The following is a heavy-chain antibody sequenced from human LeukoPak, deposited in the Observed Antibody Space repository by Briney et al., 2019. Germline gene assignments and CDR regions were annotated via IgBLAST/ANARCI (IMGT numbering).Heavy chain of an antibody. V-gene: IGHV4-4*07. D-gene: IGHD5-24*01. CDR3: ARERSPLPYYYYYGMDV. CDR2: IYTSGST. Sequence: PSETLSLTCTVSGGSISSYYWSWIRQPAGKGLEWIGRIYTSGSTNYSPSLKSRVTMSVDTSKNQFSLKLSSVTAADTAVYYCARERSPLPYYYYYGMDVWGQGTTVTVSS. J-gene: IGHJ6*02. CDR1: GGSISSYY.